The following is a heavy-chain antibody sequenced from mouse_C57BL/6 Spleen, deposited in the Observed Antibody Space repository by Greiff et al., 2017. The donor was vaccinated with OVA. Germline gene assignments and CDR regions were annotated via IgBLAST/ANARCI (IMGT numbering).Heavy chain of an antibody. CDR1: GYTFTSYW. D-gene: IGHD2-3*01. J-gene: IGHJ2*01. V-gene: IGHV1-53*01. Sequence: QVQLQQPGTDLVKPGASVKLSCKASGYTFTSYWMHWVKQRPGQGLEWIGNINPSNGGTNYNEKFKSKATLTVDESSSTAYMQLSSLTSEDSAVYYCARSGGWLLRGNYFDYWGQGTTLTVSS. CDR3: ARSGGWLLRGNYFDY. CDR2: INPSNGGT.